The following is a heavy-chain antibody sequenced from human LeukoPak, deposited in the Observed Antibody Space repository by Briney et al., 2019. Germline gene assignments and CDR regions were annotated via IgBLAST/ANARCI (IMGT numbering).Heavy chain of an antibody. CDR2: VYHTGNI. CDR3: ARHHSALNWFDP. Sequence: PSETLSLTCSVSGGSITSGTYYWDWIRQAPGRGLEWIGNVYHTGNIYYNPSLKSRVTMSVDTSKNQFSLKLNSLTAADTAVYYCARHHSALNWFDPWDQGTLVTVSS. CDR1: GGSITSGTYY. V-gene: IGHV4-39*01. D-gene: IGHD2-15*01. J-gene: IGHJ5*02.